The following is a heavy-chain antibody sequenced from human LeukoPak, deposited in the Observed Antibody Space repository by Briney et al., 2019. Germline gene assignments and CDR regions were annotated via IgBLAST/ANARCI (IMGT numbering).Heavy chain of an antibody. Sequence: SETLSLTCAVYGGSFGGYYWSWIRQPPGKGLEWIGEINHSGSTNYNPSLKSRVTISVDTSKNQFSLKLSSVTAADTAVYYCASGDYDSSGYHYWGQGTLVTVSS. D-gene: IGHD3-22*01. J-gene: IGHJ4*02. V-gene: IGHV4-34*01. CDR1: GGSFGGYY. CDR3: ASGDYDSSGYHY. CDR2: INHSGST.